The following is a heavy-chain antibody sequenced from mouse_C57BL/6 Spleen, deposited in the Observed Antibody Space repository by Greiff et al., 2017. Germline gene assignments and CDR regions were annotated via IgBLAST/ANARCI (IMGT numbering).Heavy chain of an antibody. CDR1: GYTFTSYW. V-gene: IGHV1-52*01. D-gene: IGHD2-12*01. CDR3: ARRLTKGFDY. Sequence: QVQLQQPGAELVRPGSSVKLSCKASGYTFTSYWMHWVKQRPIQGLEWIGNIDPSDSETHYTQKFKDKATLTVDKSSSTAYMQLSSLTSEDSAVYYCARRLTKGFDYWGQGTTLTVSS. J-gene: IGHJ2*01. CDR2: IDPSDSET.